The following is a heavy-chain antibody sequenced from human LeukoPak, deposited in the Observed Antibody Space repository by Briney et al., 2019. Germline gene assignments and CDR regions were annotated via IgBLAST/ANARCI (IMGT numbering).Heavy chain of an antibody. Sequence: GRSLRLSCAASGFTFSSYAMHWVRQAPGKGLEWLAVISYDGGNKYYADSVKGRFTISRDNSKNTLYLQMNSLRAEDTAVYYCARGAVVTHYYYYGMDVWGQGTTVTVSS. CDR3: ARGAVVTHYYYYGMDV. J-gene: IGHJ6*02. V-gene: IGHV3-30*04. CDR2: ISYDGGNK. CDR1: GFTFSSYA. D-gene: IGHD4-23*01.